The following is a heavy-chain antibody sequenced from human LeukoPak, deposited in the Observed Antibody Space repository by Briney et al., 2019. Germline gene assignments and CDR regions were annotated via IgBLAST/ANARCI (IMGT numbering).Heavy chain of an antibody. D-gene: IGHD3-22*01. Sequence: SETLSLTCTVSGGSISNFYWSWIRQPAGKGLEWIGGISTSGNTDYNPYLKSRVTMSVDTSKKQFSLKLSSVTAADTAVYYCASDAFYDSGGYYYYWGQGTLVTVSS. J-gene: IGHJ4*02. V-gene: IGHV4-4*07. CDR1: GGSISNFY. CDR3: ASDAFYDSGGYYYY. CDR2: ISTSGNT.